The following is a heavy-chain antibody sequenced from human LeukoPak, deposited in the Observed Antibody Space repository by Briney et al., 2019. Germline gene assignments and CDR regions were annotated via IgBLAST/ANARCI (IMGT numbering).Heavy chain of an antibody. Sequence: GGSLRLSCAASGFTFSSYAMSWVRQAPGKGLEWVSAISGSGGSTYYADSVKGRFTISRDNSKNTLYLQMNSLRGEDAAVYYCAKELGGRSYYYYYYMDVWGRGTTVTVSS. CDR3: AKELGGRSYYYYYYMDV. CDR2: ISGSGGST. CDR1: GFTFSSYA. J-gene: IGHJ6*03. D-gene: IGHD2-15*01. V-gene: IGHV3-23*01.